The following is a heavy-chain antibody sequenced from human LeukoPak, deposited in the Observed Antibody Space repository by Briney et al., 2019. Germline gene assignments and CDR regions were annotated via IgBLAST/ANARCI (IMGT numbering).Heavy chain of an antibody. CDR3: ARVENVVVPAGIYYYYMDV. J-gene: IGHJ6*03. D-gene: IGHD2-2*01. V-gene: IGHV1-46*01. CDR1: GYTFTSFY. CDR2: INPRGGST. Sequence: ASVKVSCKASGYTFTSFYMHWVRQAPGQGLDWMGIINPRGGSTSYAQKFQGRVTITTDKFTSTAYMELSSLRSEDTAVYYCARVENVVVPAGIYYYYMDVWGKGTTVTVSS.